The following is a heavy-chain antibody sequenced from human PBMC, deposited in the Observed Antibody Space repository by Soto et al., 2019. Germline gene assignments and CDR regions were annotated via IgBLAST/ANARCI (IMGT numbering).Heavy chain of an antibody. D-gene: IGHD5-18*01. CDR1: GFTFSSYA. CDR2: ISSNGGST. CDR3: AREIKDKVMNHYYNGVDV. Sequence: GGSLRLSCAASGFTFSSYAMHWVRQAPGKGLEYVSAISSNGGSTYYANSVKGRFTISRDNSKNSLYLQMNSLRDGDTAVYYCAREIKDKVMNHYYNGVDVWGQGTTVTVSS. V-gene: IGHV3-64*01. J-gene: IGHJ6*02.